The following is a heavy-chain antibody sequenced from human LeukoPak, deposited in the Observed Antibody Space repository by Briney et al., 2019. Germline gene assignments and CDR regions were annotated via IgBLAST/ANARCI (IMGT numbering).Heavy chain of an antibody. D-gene: IGHD3-10*02. V-gene: IGHV3-21*01. Sequence: GGSLRLSCAASGFTFSYYAMNWVRQAPGKGLEWVSSISTRSTYIYYADSLKGRFTISRDNAKNSLYLQMNSLRAEDTAVYYCAELGITMIGGVWGKGTTVTISS. J-gene: IGHJ6*04. CDR3: AELGITMIGGV. CDR2: ISTRSTYI. CDR1: GFTFSYYA.